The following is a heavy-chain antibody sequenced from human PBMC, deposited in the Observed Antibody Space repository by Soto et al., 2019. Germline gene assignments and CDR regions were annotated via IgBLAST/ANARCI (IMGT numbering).Heavy chain of an antibody. CDR3: AWCSGSLNLPVWFPP. V-gene: IGHV1-69*13. CDR1: GGTFSSYA. D-gene: IGHD3-10*02. Sequence: ASVKVSCKASGGTFSSYAISWVRQAPGQGLEWMGGIIPIFGTANYAQKFQGRGTITAYESTSTAYMELSSLRSEDTAVYYCAWCSGSLNLPVWFPPWAQRSLDPVSS. CDR2: IIPIFGTA. J-gene: IGHJ5*02.